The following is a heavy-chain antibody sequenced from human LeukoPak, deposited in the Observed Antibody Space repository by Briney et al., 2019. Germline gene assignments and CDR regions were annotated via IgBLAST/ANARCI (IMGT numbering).Heavy chain of an antibody. D-gene: IGHD3-22*01. CDR1: GGSFSGYY. CDR3: ATLPHYYDSSGYYYHSDY. Sequence: SETLSLTCAVYGGSFSGYYWSWIRQPPGKGLEWIGEINHSGSTNYNPSLKSRVTISVDTSENQFSLKLSSVTAADTAVYYCATLPHYYDSSGYYYHSDYWGQGNLVTVSS. CDR2: INHSGST. J-gene: IGHJ4*02. V-gene: IGHV4-34*01.